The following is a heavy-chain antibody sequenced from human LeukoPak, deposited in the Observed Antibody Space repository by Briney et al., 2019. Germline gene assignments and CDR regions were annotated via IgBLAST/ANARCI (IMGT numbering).Heavy chain of an antibody. Sequence: SETLSLTCTVSGGSISSYYWSWIRQPPGKGLEWIGYIYYSGSTNYNPSLKSRVTISVDTSKNQFSLKLSSVTAADTAVYYCARLRFELLWFGESPQWFDPWGQGTLVTVSS. CDR2: IYYSGST. D-gene: IGHD3-10*01. CDR3: ARLRFELLWFGESPQWFDP. J-gene: IGHJ5*02. V-gene: IGHV4-59*01. CDR1: GGSISSYY.